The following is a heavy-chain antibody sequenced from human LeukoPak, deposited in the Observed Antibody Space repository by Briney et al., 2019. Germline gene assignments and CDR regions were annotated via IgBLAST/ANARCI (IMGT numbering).Heavy chain of an antibody. V-gene: IGHV4-38-2*02. CDR1: GYSISSGYY. Sequence: SETLSLTCTVSGYSISSGYYWGWIRQPPGKGLEWIGSIYHSGSTYYNPSLKSRVTISVDTSKNQFSLKLSSVTAADTAVYYCARVYYYDSSGYLCAFDIWGQGTVVTVSS. CDR2: IYHSGST. J-gene: IGHJ3*02. CDR3: ARVYYYDSSGYLCAFDI. D-gene: IGHD3-22*01.